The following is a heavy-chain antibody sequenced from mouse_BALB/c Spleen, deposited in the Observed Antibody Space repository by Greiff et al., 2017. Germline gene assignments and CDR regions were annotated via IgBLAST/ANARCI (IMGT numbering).Heavy chain of an antibody. Sequence: VQLQQSGPELVKPGASVKISCKASGYTFTDYNMHWVKQSHGKSLEWIGYIYPYNGGTGYNQKFKGKATLTVDTSSSTAYIQLSSLSSEDSAVYFCARGDYGHYYAMDYWGQGTSVTVSS. CDR3: ARGDYGHYYAMDY. D-gene: IGHD2-4*01. CDR2: IYPYNGGT. CDR1: GYTFTDYN. V-gene: IGHV1S29*02. J-gene: IGHJ4*01.